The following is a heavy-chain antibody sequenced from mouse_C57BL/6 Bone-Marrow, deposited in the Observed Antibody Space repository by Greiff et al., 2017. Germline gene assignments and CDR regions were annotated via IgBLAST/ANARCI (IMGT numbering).Heavy chain of an antibody. V-gene: IGHV1-26*01. CDR2: INPNNGGT. CDR3: ARGVTTVSPWFAY. D-gene: IGHD1-1*01. CDR1: GYTFTDYY. J-gene: IGHJ3*01. Sequence: EVQLQQSGPELVKPGASVKISCKASGYTFTDYYMNWVKQSHGKSLEWIGDINPNNGGTSYNQKFKGKATLTVDKSSSTAYMELRSLTSEDSAVYYCARGVTTVSPWFAYWGQGTLVTVSA.